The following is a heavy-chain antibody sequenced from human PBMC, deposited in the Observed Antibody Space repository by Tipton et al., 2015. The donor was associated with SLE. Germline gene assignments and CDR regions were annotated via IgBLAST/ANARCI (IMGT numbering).Heavy chain of an antibody. CDR1: GFSFSTYA. V-gene: IGHV3-30-3*01. Sequence: SLRLSCAASGFSFSTYAMYWVRQAPGKGLEWVAVISYDGSNRYYADSVKGRFTISRDNSKNTVYLQMNSLRPEDTAVYYCARRRVEYRSPDAPDIWGQGTMVIVS. D-gene: IGHD1-1*01. CDR2: ISYDGSNR. J-gene: IGHJ3*02. CDR3: ARRRVEYRSPDAPDI.